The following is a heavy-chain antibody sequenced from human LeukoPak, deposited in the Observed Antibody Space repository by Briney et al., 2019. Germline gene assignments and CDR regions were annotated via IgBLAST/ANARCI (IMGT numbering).Heavy chain of an antibody. CDR1: EFTLGDFP. V-gene: IGHV3-30-3*01. CDR2: VSNDGGRM. CDR3: ARERGAAKYQLLSSVLLWFGEFGY. D-gene: IGHD3-10*01. J-gene: IGHJ4*02. Sequence: GGSLRLSCIAATSEFTLGDFPVHWVRQAPGKGLEWVAVVSNDGGRMYYADAVKGRFTISRDNSKNTLYLQMNSLRAEDTAVYYCARERGAAKYQLLSSVLLWFGEFGYWGQGTLVTVSS.